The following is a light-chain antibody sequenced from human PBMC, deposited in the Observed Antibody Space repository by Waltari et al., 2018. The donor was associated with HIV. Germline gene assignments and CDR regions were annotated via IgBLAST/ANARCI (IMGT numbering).Light chain of an antibody. CDR3: QQRSNRPRGYS. J-gene: IGKJ2*03. V-gene: IGKV3-11*01. CDR1: QSVGSI. CDR2: DVS. Sequence: EIVLTQSPATLSLSPGERATLSCRASQSVGSILAWYQQKPGQAPRLLMYDVSKRATDIPARFRGSGSGTDFTLTISSVEPEDFAVYYCQQRSNRPRGYSFGQGTKVE.